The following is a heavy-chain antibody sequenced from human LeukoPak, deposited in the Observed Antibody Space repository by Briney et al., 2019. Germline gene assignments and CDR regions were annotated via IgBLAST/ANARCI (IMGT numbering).Heavy chain of an antibody. Sequence: GESLKTSCKGSGYSFTSYWIGWVRQMPGKGLEGMVIIYPGDSDTRYSPSFQAQVPISADKSITTAYLQWSSLKASDSAMYYCATNTMFRGIHAFDIWGQGTMVTVSS. D-gene: IGHD3-10*01. CDR3: ATNTMFRGIHAFDI. CDR1: GYSFTSYW. V-gene: IGHV5-51*01. J-gene: IGHJ3*02. CDR2: IYPGDSDT.